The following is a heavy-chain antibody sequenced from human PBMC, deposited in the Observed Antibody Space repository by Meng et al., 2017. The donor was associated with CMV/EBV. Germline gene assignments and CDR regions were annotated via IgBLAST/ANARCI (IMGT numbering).Heavy chain of an antibody. CDR1: GFTFDDYT. D-gene: IGHD1-26*01. J-gene: IGHJ4*02. CDR3: AKESLLYSGSYFDY. CDR2: ISWDGGST. V-gene: IGHV3-43*01. Sequence: GESLKISCAASGFTFDDYTMHWVRQAPGKGLEWVSLISWDGGSTYYADSVKGRFTISRDNSKNSLYLQMNSLRAEDTAVYYCAKESLLYSGSYFDYWGQGTLVTVSS.